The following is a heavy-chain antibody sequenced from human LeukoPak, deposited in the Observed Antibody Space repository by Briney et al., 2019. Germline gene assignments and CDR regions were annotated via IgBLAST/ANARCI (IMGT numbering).Heavy chain of an antibody. Sequence: SETLSLTCTVSGGSISSYYWSWIRQPPGKGLEWIGYIYYSGSTNYNPSLKSRVTISVDTSKNQFSLKLSSVTAADTAVYYCARGDPEVKYFDLWGRGTLVTVSS. CDR1: GGSISSYY. CDR2: IYYSGST. D-gene: IGHD2-21*02. J-gene: IGHJ2*01. CDR3: ARGDPEVKYFDL. V-gene: IGHV4-59*01.